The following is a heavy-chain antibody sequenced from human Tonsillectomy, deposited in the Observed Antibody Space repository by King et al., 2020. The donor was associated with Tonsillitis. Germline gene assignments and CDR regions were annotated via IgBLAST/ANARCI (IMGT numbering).Heavy chain of an antibody. V-gene: IGHV3-30*01. J-gene: IGHJ4*02. CDR2: MSFDGSNK. D-gene: IGHD4-23*01. CDR3: AREPSDYGGNYYFDY. Sequence: VQLVESGGGVVQPGRSLRLSCAASGFIFSNYAMHWVRQTPGKGLESVAVMSFDGSNKFYADSVKGRFTISRDNSKNTLYLQMNSLRAEDTAVYYCAREPSDYGGNYYFDYWGQGTLVTVSS. CDR1: GFIFSNYA.